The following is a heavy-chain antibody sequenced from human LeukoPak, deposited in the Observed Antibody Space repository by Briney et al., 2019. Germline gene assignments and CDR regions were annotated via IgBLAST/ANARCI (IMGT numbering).Heavy chain of an antibody. CDR2: INPSGGST. J-gene: IGHJ4*02. CDR1: GYTFTSYY. Sequence: GASVKVSCKASGYTFTSYYMHWVRQAPGQGLEWMGIINPSGGSTSYAQEFQGRVTMTRDTSTSTVYMELSSLRSEDTAVYYCARDPLRARGYSSGWYDIGFDYWGQGTLVTVSS. V-gene: IGHV1-46*01. D-gene: IGHD6-19*01. CDR3: ARDPLRARGYSSGWYDIGFDY.